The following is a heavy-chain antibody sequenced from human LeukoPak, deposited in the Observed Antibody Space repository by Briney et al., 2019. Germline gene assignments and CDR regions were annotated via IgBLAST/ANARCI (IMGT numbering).Heavy chain of an antibody. Sequence: ASVKVSCKASGYTFTSYGISWVRQAPGQGLEWMGWISAYNGNTNYAQKLQGRVTMTTDTSTSTAYMELRSLRSDDTAVYYCARVQSYGDPPFDAFDIWGQGTMVTVSS. J-gene: IGHJ3*02. V-gene: IGHV1-18*01. CDR1: GYTFTSYG. CDR3: ARVQSYGDPPFDAFDI. D-gene: IGHD4-17*01. CDR2: ISAYNGNT.